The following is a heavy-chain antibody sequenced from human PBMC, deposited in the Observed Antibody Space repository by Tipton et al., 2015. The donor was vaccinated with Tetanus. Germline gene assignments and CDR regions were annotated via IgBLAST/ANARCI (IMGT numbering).Heavy chain of an antibody. CDR1: GFTFSKYA. D-gene: IGHD2-21*02. V-gene: IGHV3-21*01. Sequence: SLRLSCAASGFTFSKYAIHWVRQAPGKGLEWVSSISSSSRYIYYADSVKGRFTISRDNAKNSLYLQMNSLRAEDTAVYSCARGMAEASNCGGDCYSDYWGQGTLVTVSS. J-gene: IGHJ4*02. CDR3: ARGMAEASNCGGDCYSDY. CDR2: ISSSSRYI.